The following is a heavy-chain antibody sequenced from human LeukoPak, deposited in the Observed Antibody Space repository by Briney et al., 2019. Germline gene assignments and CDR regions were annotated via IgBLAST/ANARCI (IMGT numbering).Heavy chain of an antibody. CDR3: ARYYGSGPRLSYFDY. Sequence: SQTLSLTCTVSGGSISSGGYYWSWIRQPAGKGLEWIGRIYTSGSTNYNPSLKSRVTMSVDTSKNQFSLKLSSVTAADTAVYYCARYYGSGPRLSYFDYWGQGTLVTVSS. J-gene: IGHJ4*02. CDR2: IYTSGST. V-gene: IGHV4-61*02. D-gene: IGHD3-10*01. CDR1: GGSISSGGYY.